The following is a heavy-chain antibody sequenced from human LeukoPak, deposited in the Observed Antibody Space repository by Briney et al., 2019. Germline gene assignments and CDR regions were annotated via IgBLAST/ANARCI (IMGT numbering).Heavy chain of an antibody. J-gene: IGHJ6*03. Sequence: SETLSLTCTVSGGSISSSSYYWGWIRQPPGKGLEWIGSIYYSGSTYYNPSLKSRVTISVDTSKNQFSLKLSSVTAADTAVYYCASSVKGYYYYYMDVWGRGTTVTISS. V-gene: IGHV4-39*07. CDR1: GGSISSSSYY. CDR2: IYYSGST. CDR3: ASSVKGYYYYYMDV. D-gene: IGHD6-25*01.